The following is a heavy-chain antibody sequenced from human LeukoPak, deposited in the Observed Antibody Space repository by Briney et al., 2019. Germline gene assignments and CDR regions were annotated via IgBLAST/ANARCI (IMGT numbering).Heavy chain of an antibody. V-gene: IGHV4-59*08. CDR1: GGSISSYY. D-gene: IGHD1-26*01. Sequence: SETLSLTCTVSGGSISSYYWSWIRQPPGKGLEWIGYIYYSGSTNYNPSLKSRVTISVDTSKNQFSLKLSSVTAADTAVYYCARRSGTYHAFDIWGQGTMVTVSS. CDR3: ARRSGTYHAFDI. J-gene: IGHJ3*02. CDR2: IYYSGST.